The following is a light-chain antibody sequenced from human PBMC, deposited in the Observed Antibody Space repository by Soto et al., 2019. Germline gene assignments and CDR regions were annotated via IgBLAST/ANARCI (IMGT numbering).Light chain of an antibody. CDR2: EGT. CDR1: SSDIGSYNL. V-gene: IGLV2-23*01. Sequence: QSVLTQPASVSGSPVQSITISCTGTSSDIGSYNLVSWYQHHPGKAPKFLIYEGTKRPSGVSSRFSGSKSANTASLTISGLQAEDEAYYYCCSYAGSSTYVFGTGTQVTVL. CDR3: CSYAGSSTYV. J-gene: IGLJ1*01.